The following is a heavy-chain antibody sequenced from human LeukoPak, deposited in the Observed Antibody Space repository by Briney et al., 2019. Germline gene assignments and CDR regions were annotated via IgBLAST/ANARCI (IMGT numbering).Heavy chain of an antibody. CDR1: GYTFTSYD. CDR3: ARGGHQLPFDY. CDR2: MNPNSGGT. D-gene: IGHD2-2*01. J-gene: IGHJ4*02. Sequence: ASVKVSCKASGYTFTSYDINWVRQATGQGLEWMGWMNPNSGGTNYAQKFQGRVAMTRDTSISTAYMELGRLRSDDTAVYYCARGGHQLPFDYWGQGTLVTVSS. V-gene: IGHV1-2*02.